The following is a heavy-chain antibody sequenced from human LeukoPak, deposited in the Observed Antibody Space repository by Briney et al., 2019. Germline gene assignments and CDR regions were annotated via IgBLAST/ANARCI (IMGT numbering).Heavy chain of an antibody. Sequence: SETLSLTCAVYGGSFSGYYWSWIRPPPGKGLEWIGEINHSGSTNYNPSLKSRVTISVDTSKNQFSLKLSSVTAADTAVYYCARGACSSTSCYGLDIWGQGTMVTVSS. CDR3: ARGACSSTSCYGLDI. V-gene: IGHV4-34*01. CDR2: INHSGST. J-gene: IGHJ3*02. CDR1: GGSFSGYY. D-gene: IGHD2-2*01.